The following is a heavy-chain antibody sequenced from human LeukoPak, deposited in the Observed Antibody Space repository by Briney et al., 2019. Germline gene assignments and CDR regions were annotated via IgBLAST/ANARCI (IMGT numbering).Heavy chain of an antibody. D-gene: IGHD6-19*01. CDR3: AMGVGAPEDLAVAADFDY. CDR2: INPNSGGT. CDR1: GYTFTGYY. Sequence: GASVKVSCKASGYTFTGYYMHWVRQAPGQGREWMGWINPNSGGTNYAQKFQGRVTMTRDTSISTAYMELSRLRSEDTAVYYCAMGVGAPEDLAVAADFDYWGQGTLVTVSS. J-gene: IGHJ4*02. V-gene: IGHV1-2*02.